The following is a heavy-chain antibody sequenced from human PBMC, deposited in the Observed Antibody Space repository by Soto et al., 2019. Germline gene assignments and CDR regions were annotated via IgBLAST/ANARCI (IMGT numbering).Heavy chain of an antibody. V-gene: IGHV3-30*18. CDR3: AKCDYGDEGCGYYYYGMDV. Sequence: QVQLVESGGGVVQPGRSLRLSCAASGFTFSSYGMHWVRQAPGKGLEWVAVISYDGSNKYYADSVKGRFTISRDNSKNTLYLQMNSLRAEDKAVYYCAKCDYGDEGCGYYYYGMDVWGQGTTVTVSS. CDR2: ISYDGSNK. CDR1: GFTFSSYG. J-gene: IGHJ6*02. D-gene: IGHD4-17*01.